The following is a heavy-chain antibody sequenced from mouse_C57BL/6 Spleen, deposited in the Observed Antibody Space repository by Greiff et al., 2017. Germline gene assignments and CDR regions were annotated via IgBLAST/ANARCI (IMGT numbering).Heavy chain of an antibody. CDR1: GYTFTSYW. J-gene: IGHJ4*01. CDR3: AREGDDYDWVYYYAMDY. D-gene: IGHD2-4*01. Sequence: QVQLQQSGAELVKPGASVKLSCKASGYTFTSYWMHWVKQRPGQGLEWIGMIHPNSGSTNYNEKFKSKATLTVDKASSTAYMQLSSLTSEDSAVYYCAREGDDYDWVYYYAMDYWGQGTSVTVSS. CDR2: IHPNSGST. V-gene: IGHV1-64*01.